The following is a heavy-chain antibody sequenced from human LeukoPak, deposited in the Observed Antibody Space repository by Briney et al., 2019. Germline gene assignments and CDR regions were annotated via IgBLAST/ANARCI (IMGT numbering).Heavy chain of an antibody. CDR1: GFTFSSYS. CDR3: ARGLGGYTSSQAY. J-gene: IGHJ4*02. CDR2: ISSSSSYI. D-gene: IGHD6-13*01. V-gene: IGHV3-21*01. Sequence: GGSLRLSCAASGFTFSSYSMNWVRQAPGKGLEWVSSISSSSSYIYYADSVKGRFTISRDNAKNSLYLQMNSLRAEDTAVYYCARGLGGYTSSQAYWGQGTLVTVSS.